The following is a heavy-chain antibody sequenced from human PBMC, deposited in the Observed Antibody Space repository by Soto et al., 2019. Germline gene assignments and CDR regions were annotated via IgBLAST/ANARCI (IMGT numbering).Heavy chain of an antibody. CDR2: IYYSGST. CDR3: XRDFGLGYGSGAYYYGMDV. D-gene: IGHD3-10*01. V-gene: IGHV4-31*03. J-gene: IGHJ6*02. CDR1: GGSISSGGYY. Sequence: PSETLSLTCTVSGGSISSGGYYWSWIRQHPGKGLEWIGYIYYSGSTYYNPSLKSRVTISVDTSKNQFSLKLSSVTAADTAVYYCXRDFGLGYGSGAYYYGMDVWGQGTTVTVSS.